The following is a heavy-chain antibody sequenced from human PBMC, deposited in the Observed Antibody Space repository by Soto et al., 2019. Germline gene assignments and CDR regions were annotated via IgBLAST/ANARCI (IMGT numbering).Heavy chain of an antibody. Sequence: QVQLVQSGAEVRKPGSSVKVSCKASGGTFSSYTISWVRQAPGQGLEWMGRIIPILGIANYAQKFQGRVTITADQSTSTAYMELSSLSCDDTAVYYCAIASYYYGSGTYYHYYYYGMDVWGQGTTVTVSS. CDR1: GGTFSSYT. CDR2: IIPILGIA. CDR3: AIASYYYGSGTYYHYYYYGMDV. D-gene: IGHD3-10*01. V-gene: IGHV1-69*02. J-gene: IGHJ6*02.